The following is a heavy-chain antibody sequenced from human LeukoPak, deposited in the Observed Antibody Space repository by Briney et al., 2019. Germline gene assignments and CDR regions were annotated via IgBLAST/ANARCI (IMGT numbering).Heavy chain of an antibody. Sequence: GGSLRLSCAPSVFTFISYSMSWVRQAPGRGMEWGSAISGSGGSTYYAESVKGRSTISRDTSKNTLYLQMNSMRAEDTAVYYCAKDRVTKIATHDYWGQGTLVTVSS. CDR1: VFTFISYS. D-gene: IGHD3-22*01. CDR3: AKDRVTKIATHDY. V-gene: IGHV3-23*01. CDR2: ISGSGGST. J-gene: IGHJ4*02.